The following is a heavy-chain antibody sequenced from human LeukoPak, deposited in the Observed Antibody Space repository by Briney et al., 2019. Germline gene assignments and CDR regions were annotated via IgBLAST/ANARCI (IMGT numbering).Heavy chain of an antibody. CDR2: IYYSGST. CDR3: ARSGRGPFDY. CDR1: GGSISSYY. D-gene: IGHD3-10*01. V-gene: IGHV4-59*01. J-gene: IGHJ4*02. Sequence: PSETLSLTCTVSGGSISSYYWSWIRQPPGKGLEWIGYIYYSGSTNYNPSLKSRVTISVDTSKNQFSLKLSSVTAADTAVYCCARSGRGPFDYWGQGTLVTVSS.